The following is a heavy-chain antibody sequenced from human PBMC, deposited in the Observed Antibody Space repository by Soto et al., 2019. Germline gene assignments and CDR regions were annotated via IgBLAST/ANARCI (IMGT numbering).Heavy chain of an antibody. CDR2: IYYSGST. Sequence: SETLSLTCTVSGGSISSYYWSWIRQPPGKGLEWIGYIYYSGSTNYNPSLKSRVTISVDTSKNQFSLKLSSVTAADTAVYYCARGLITEPYNWSDPWGQGTLVTVSS. CDR1: GGSISSYY. D-gene: IGHD3-16*01. J-gene: IGHJ5*02. V-gene: IGHV4-59*01. CDR3: ARGLITEPYNWSDP.